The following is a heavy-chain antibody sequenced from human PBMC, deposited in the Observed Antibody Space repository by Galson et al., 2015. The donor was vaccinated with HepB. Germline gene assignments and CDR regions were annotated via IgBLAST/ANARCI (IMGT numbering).Heavy chain of an antibody. CDR2: ISGSGSYI. J-gene: IGHJ4*02. V-gene: IGHV3-21*01. Sequence: SLRLSCAVSGFTFSHFSMNWVRQAPGKGLEWISSISGSGSYIHYADSVKGRLTISRDNAKNSLYLQIGSLRAEDTAVYYCARHGAGDYKDLVFGYWGQGTLVTVSA. CDR1: GFTFSHFS. CDR3: ARHGAGDYKDLVFGY. D-gene: IGHD4-17*01.